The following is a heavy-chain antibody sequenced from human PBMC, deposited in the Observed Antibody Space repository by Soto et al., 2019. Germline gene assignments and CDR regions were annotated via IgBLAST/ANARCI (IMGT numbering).Heavy chain of an antibody. Sequence: GGSLRLSWAASGFTFSSYAMTWVRQAPGKGLEWVSVVTYNGDNTYYADSVKGRFTVSRDNSKDTVDLQMNSLRAEDTDVYFCARYIRGPRVLYFDFGGPGGLVTVSS. V-gene: IGHV3-23*01. J-gene: IGHJ4*02. CDR3: ARYIRGPRVLYFDF. CDR1: GFTFSSYA. CDR2: VTYNGDNT. D-gene: IGHD5-18*01.